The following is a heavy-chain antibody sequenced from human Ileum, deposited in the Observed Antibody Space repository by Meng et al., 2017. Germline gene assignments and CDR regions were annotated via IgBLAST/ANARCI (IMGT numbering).Heavy chain of an antibody. CDR3: VRGVFDS. J-gene: IGHJ5*01. CDR2: INGGGGLT. Sequence: EVQVLESGGGLARPGWSLRLSCAASGFAFHYFGMSWVRQAPGKGLEWVALINGGGGLTYYADSVKGRFTISRDNSKNTLHLQMNSLRPDDTATYYCVRGVFDSWGQGTLVTVSS. CDR1: GFAFHYFG. V-gene: IGHV3-23*01.